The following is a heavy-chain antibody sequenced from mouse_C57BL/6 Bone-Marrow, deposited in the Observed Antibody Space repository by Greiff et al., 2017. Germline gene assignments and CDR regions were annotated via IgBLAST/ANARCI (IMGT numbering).Heavy chain of an antibody. J-gene: IGHJ4*01. V-gene: IGHV1-55*01. Sequence: VQLQEPGAELVKPGASVKMSCKASGYTFTSYWIHWVKQRPGQGLEWIGDIYPGSGSTNYNEKFKSKATLTVDTSSSTAYMQLSSLTSDDSAVYYCARGVLRDAIDYWGQGTSVTVSS. D-gene: IGHD1-1*01. CDR2: IYPGSGST. CDR1: GYTFTSYW. CDR3: ARGVLRDAIDY.